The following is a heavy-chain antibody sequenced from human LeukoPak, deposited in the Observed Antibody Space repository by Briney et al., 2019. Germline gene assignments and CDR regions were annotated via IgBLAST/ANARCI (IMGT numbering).Heavy chain of an antibody. CDR1: GFTFRGYG. D-gene: IGHD3-10*01. V-gene: IGHV3-23*01. J-gene: IGHJ6*04. CDR3: AKDRVFLMVRGDLDV. CDR2: IRGSGGST. Sequence: GGSLRLSCAASGFTFRGYGMSWVRQAPGKGLEWVSAIRGSGGSTYYADSVKGRFTISRDNSKNTLYLQMNSLRAEDTAVYYCAKDRVFLMVRGDLDVWGKGTTVTVSS.